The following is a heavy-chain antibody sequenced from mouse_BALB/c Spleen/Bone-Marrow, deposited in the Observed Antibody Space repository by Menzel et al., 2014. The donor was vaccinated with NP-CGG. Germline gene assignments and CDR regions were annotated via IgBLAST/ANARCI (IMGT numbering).Heavy chain of an antibody. CDR3: AMGVRLYWYFDV. D-gene: IGHD2-14*01. Sequence: GPELVKPGASVKMSCKASGYTFTDYYMKWVKQSHGESLEWIGDINPINGDTFYNQKFKGKATLTVDKSSSTAYMQLDSLTSEDSAVYYCAMGVRLYWYFDVWGAGTTVTVSS. J-gene: IGHJ1*01. V-gene: IGHV1-26*01. CDR2: INPINGDT. CDR1: GYTFTDYY.